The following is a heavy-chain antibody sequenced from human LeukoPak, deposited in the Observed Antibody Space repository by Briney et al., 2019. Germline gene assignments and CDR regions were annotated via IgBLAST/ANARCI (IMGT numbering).Heavy chain of an antibody. J-gene: IGHJ5*02. CDR3: ARDSGSFAFDP. Sequence: SETLSLTCTVSGGSISSSSYYWGWIRQPPGKGLEWIGSIYYSGSTYYNPSLKSRVTISVDTSKNQFSLKLSSVTAADTAVYYCARDSGSFAFDPWGQGTLVTVSS. D-gene: IGHD3-10*01. CDR1: GGSISSSSYY. V-gene: IGHV4-39*07. CDR2: IYYSGST.